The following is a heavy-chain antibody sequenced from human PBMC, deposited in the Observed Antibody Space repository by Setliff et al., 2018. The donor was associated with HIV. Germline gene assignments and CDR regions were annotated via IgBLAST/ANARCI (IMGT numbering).Heavy chain of an antibody. CDR2: IYYSGST. CDR3: ARVRRDGNSFDD. J-gene: IGHJ4*02. V-gene: IGHV4-30-4*08. Sequence: SETLSLTCTVSGGSISSGDYYWSWIRQPPGRGLEWIGYIYYSGSTYYNPSLRSRVTISLDTSKNQFSLKLSSVTAADTAVYFCARVRRDGNSFDDGGQGTLVTAPQ. CDR1: GGSISSGDYY. D-gene: IGHD4-4*01.